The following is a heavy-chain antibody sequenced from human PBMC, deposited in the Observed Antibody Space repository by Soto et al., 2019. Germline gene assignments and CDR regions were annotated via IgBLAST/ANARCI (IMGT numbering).Heavy chain of an antibody. CDR1: GFIFKMYW. CDR3: TRVPRPISTGTGAY. J-gene: IGHJ4*02. Sequence: EVPLVESGGGLVPPGGSVRLSCAASGFIFKMYWMHWVRQTPGKGLVWISRIYNDGSYTDYADSVKGRFTISRDNVNDTLYLQMNNLRAEDSGLYYCTRVPRPISTGTGAYWGQGTQVTVSS. V-gene: IGHV3-74*01. D-gene: IGHD3-10*01. CDR2: IYNDGSYT.